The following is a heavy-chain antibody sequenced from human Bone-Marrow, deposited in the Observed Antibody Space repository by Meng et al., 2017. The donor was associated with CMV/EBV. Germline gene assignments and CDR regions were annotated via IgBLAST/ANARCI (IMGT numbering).Heavy chain of an antibody. J-gene: IGHJ4*02. Sequence: ASVKVSCKTSGYRFTTYGISWVRQAPEQGLEWMGWISVYDGDTKYAQKYQGRVTMTTDTSTTTAYMELRSLKSDDTAVYYCVRQGYCIVSDCYWGPTHYFDLWGQGTLVTVYS. CDR2: ISVYDGDT. V-gene: IGHV1-18*01. CDR1: GYRFTTYG. CDR3: VRQGYCIVSDCYWGPTHYFDL. D-gene: IGHD2-21*02.